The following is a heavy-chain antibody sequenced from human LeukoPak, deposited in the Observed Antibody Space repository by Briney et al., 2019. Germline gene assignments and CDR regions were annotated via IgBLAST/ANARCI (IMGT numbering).Heavy chain of an antibody. J-gene: IGHJ1*01. CDR1: GFIFSDYQ. CDR2: ISSSGHTI. D-gene: IGHD3-9*01. Sequence: GGSLRLSCAASGFIFSDYQMNWVRQALGKGLEWVSSISSSGHTIYYSDSVKGRFTVSRDNGENSLYLQMNDLRAEDTAVFYCARDESPYYDVLTDSPGSLHTWGQGTLVIVSS. CDR3: ARDESPYYDVLTDSPGSLHT. V-gene: IGHV3-48*03.